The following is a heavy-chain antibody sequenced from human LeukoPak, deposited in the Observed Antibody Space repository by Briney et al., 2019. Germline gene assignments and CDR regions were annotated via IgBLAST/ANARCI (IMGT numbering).Heavy chain of an antibody. J-gene: IGHJ4*02. Sequence: PGRSLRLSCAASGFTFSSYAMHWVRQAPGKGLEWVAVISYDGSNKYYADSVKGRFTISRDNSKKILYLQMDSLRPEDTAVYYCAKPLGGSYLFDRWGQGTLVTVSS. V-gene: IGHV3-30-3*01. CDR1: GFTFSSYA. CDR2: ISYDGSNK. D-gene: IGHD1-26*01. CDR3: AKPLGGSYLFDR.